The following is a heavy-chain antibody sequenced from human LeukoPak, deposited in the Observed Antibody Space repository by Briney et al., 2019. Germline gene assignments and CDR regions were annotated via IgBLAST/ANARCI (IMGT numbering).Heavy chain of an antibody. V-gene: IGHV1-69*13. J-gene: IGHJ4*02. CDR2: IIPIFGTA. Sequence: GASVKVSCKASGGTFSSYAISWVRQAPGQGLEWMGGIIPIFGTANYAQKFQGRVTITADESTSTAYMELSSLRSEDTAVYYCASGYCYDSSGYYYFDYWGQGTLVTVSS. CDR3: ASGYCYDSSGYYYFDY. CDR1: GGTFSSYA. D-gene: IGHD3-22*01.